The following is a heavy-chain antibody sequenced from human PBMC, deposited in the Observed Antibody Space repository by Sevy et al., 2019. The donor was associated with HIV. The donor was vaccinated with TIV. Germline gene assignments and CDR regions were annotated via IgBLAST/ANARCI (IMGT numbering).Heavy chain of an antibody. J-gene: IGHJ4*02. V-gene: IGHV3-48*03. CDR1: GFPFGSYE. CDR3: ARDLPPSATTVAHFDY. D-gene: IGHD4-17*01. CDR2: ISNSGSAK. Sequence: GGSLRLSCTASGFPFGSYEMNWVRQAPGKGLEWVSYISNSGSAKYYSDSVRGRFTISRDNAKNSLNLPMNSLRAEDTAVYYCARDLPPSATTVAHFDYWGRGTLVTVSS.